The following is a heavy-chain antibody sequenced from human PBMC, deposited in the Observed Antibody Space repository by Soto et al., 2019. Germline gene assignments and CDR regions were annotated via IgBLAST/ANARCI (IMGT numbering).Heavy chain of an antibody. CDR2: ISYDGSNK. Sequence: QVQLVESGGGVVQPGRSLRLSCAASGFTFSSYGIHWVRQAPGKGLEWVAVISYDGSNKYYADSVKGRFTISRDNSKNTLYLQMNSLRPEDTAVYYCAKGRGLLFGWYFDLWGRGTLVTVSS. V-gene: IGHV3-30*18. CDR1: GFTFSSYG. J-gene: IGHJ2*01. CDR3: AKGRGLLFGWYFDL. D-gene: IGHD3-10*01.